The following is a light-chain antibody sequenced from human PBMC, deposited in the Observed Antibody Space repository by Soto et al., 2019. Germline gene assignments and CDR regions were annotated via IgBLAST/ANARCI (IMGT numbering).Light chain of an antibody. J-gene: IGLJ2*01. CDR2: RDN. Sequence: QSVLTQPPSASGTPGQRVAISCSGGSSDIGSNPVNWYLHLPGAAPKLLIYRDNQRPSGVPDRFSGSTSGTSASLPISGLQSEDEAAYFCSAWDDNIYGPVFGGGTKLTVL. V-gene: IGLV1-44*01. CDR1: SSDIGSNP. CDR3: SAWDDNIYGPV.